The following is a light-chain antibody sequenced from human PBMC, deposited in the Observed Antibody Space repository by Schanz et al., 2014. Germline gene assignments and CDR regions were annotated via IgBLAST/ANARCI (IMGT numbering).Light chain of an antibody. Sequence: EIVLTQSPATLSLSPGERATLSCRASQSVSRYLAWYQQKPGQAPRLLIYGASSRATGIPDRFTGSGSGADFTLTISRLEPEDFAVYYCQQYGNSVRTFGQGTKLEIK. CDR2: GAS. J-gene: IGKJ2*01. CDR1: QSVSRY. V-gene: IGKV3-20*01. CDR3: QQYGNSVRT.